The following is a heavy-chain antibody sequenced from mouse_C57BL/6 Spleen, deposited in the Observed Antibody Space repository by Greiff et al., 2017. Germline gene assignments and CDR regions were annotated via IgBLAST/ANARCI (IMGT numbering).Heavy chain of an antibody. CDR3: ARCPHYYGSSPYAMDY. CDR2: IYPGDGDT. D-gene: IGHD1-1*01. CDR1: GYAFSSYW. V-gene: IGHV1-80*01. J-gene: IGHJ4*01. Sequence: QVQLKESGAELVKPGASVKISCKASGYAFSSYWMNWVKQRPGKGLEWIGQIYPGDGDTNYNGKFKGKATLTADKSSSTAYMQLSSLTSEDSAVYFCARCPHYYGSSPYAMDYWGQGTSVTVSS.